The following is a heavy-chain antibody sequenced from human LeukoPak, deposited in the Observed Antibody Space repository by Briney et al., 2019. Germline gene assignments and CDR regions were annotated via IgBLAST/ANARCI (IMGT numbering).Heavy chain of an antibody. CDR2: ISWNSGSI. J-gene: IGHJ4*02. Sequence: GGSLRLSCAASGFTFDDYAMHWVRQAPGKGLEWVSGISWNSGSIGYADSVKGRFTISRDNAKNSLYLQMNSLRAEDTALYYCAKDISGWGGWYDYWGQGTLVTVSS. CDR3: AKDISGWGGWYDY. D-gene: IGHD6-19*01. CDR1: GFTFDDYA. V-gene: IGHV3-9*01.